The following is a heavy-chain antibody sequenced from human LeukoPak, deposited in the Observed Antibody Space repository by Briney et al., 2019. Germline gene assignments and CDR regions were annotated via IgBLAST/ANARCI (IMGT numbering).Heavy chain of an antibody. V-gene: IGHV4-4*07. CDR2: IYTSGST. D-gene: IGHD1-20*01. CDR3: ARDALIGMSYYYGMDV. Sequence: SETLSLTCTVSGGSISSYYWSWIRQPAGKGLEWIGRIYTSGSTNYNPSLKSRVTMSVDTSKNQFSLKLSSMTAADTAVYYCARDALIGMSYYYGMDVWGQGTTVTVSS. J-gene: IGHJ6*02. CDR1: GGSISSYY.